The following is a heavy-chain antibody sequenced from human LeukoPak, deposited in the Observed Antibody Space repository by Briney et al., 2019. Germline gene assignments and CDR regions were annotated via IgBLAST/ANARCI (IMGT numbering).Heavy chain of an antibody. Sequence: GGSLRLSCAASGFTFSSYGMHWVRQAPGKGLEWVAVISYDGSNKYYADSVKGRFTISRDNSKNTLYLQMNSLRAEDTAVYYCAKDAFDIWGQGTMVTVSS. V-gene: IGHV3-30*18. CDR1: GFTFSSYG. J-gene: IGHJ3*02. CDR2: ISYDGSNK. CDR3: AKDAFDI.